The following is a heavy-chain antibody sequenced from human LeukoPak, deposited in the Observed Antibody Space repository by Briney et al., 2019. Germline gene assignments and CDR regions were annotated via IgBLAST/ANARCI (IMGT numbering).Heavy chain of an antibody. J-gene: IGHJ4*02. CDR1: GGSISSYY. CDR3: ARAPRLTYYDYVWGSFYFDY. V-gene: IGHV4-59*08. CDR2: IYYSGST. Sequence: SETLSLTCTVSGGSISSYYRSWIRQPPGKGLEWIGYIYYSGSTNYNPSLKSRVTIPVDTSKNQFSLRLSSVTAADTAVYYCARAPRLTYYDYVWGSFYFDYWGQGTLVTVSS. D-gene: IGHD3-16*01.